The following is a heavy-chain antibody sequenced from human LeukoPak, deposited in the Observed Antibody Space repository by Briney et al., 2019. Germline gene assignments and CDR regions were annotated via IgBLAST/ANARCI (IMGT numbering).Heavy chain of an antibody. CDR2: IKSDGSST. V-gene: IGHV3-74*03. J-gene: IGHJ3*02. CDR3: ARPRETGYSYGYAFDI. D-gene: IGHD5-18*01. Sequence: PGGFLRLSCAASGFTFSFYWMHWVRQAPGKGLVWVSRIKSDGSSTTYADSVKGRFTISRDNAKNTLYLQMNSLRAEDTALYYCARPRETGYSYGYAFDIWGQGTMVTVSS. CDR1: GFTFSFYW.